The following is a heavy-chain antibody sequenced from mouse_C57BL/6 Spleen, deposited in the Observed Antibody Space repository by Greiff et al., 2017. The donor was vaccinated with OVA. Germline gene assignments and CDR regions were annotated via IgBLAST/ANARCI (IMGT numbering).Heavy chain of an antibody. CDR2: IDPETGGT. CDR1: GYTFTDYE. Sequence: QVHVKQSGAELVRPGASVTLSCKASGYTFTDYEMHWVKQTPVHGLEWIGAIDPETGGTAYNQKFKGKAILTADKSSSTAYMELRSLTSEDSAVYYCTVYGSSYGFAYWGQGTLVTVSA. J-gene: IGHJ3*01. V-gene: IGHV1-15*01. CDR3: TVYGSSYGFAY. D-gene: IGHD1-1*01.